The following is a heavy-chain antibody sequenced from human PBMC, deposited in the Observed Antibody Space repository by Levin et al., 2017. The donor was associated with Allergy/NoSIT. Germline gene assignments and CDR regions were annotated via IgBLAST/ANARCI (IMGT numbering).Heavy chain of an antibody. CDR1: GGSISSSNW. Sequence: GSLRLSCAVSGGSISSSNWWSWVRQPPGKGLEWIGEIYHSGSTNYNPSLKSRVTISVDKSKNQFSLKLSSVTAADTAVYYCARQNYYGSGSYYILSHYYYYMDVWGKGTTVTVSS. D-gene: IGHD3-10*01. V-gene: IGHV4-4*02. J-gene: IGHJ6*03. CDR2: IYHSGST. CDR3: ARQNYYGSGSYYILSHYYYYMDV.